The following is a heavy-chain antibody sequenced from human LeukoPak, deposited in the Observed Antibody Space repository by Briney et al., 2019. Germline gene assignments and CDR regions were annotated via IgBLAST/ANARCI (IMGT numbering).Heavy chain of an antibody. CDR2: IYPGDSDT. CDR3: ARLSDYYDSSGYSYYFDY. CDR1: GYSFTSYW. D-gene: IGHD3-22*01. J-gene: IGHJ4*02. Sequence: GESLKISCKGSGYSFTSYWIGWVRQMPGKGLEWMGIIYPGDSDTRYSASFQGQVTISADKSTSTAYLQWSSLKASDTAMYYCARLSDYYDSSGYSYYFDYWGQGTLVTVSS. V-gene: IGHV5-51*03.